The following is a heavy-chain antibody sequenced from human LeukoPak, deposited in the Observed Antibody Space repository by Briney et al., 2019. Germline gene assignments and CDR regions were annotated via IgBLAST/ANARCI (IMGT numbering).Heavy chain of an antibody. D-gene: IGHD3-16*01. CDR3: ARVVDVYYFDY. J-gene: IGHJ4*02. CDR2: IYPGDSDT. Sequence: GESLKISCKASGYSFTNYWIGWVRQMPGKGLEWMGIIYPGDSDTTYSPSFQGQVTISADKSISTAYLQWSSLKASDTAMYYCARVVDVYYFDYWGQGTLVTVSS. CDR1: GYSFTNYW. V-gene: IGHV5-51*01.